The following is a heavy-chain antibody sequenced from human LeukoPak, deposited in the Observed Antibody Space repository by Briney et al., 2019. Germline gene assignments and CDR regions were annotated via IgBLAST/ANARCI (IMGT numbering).Heavy chain of an antibody. D-gene: IGHD3-3*01. V-gene: IGHV4-4*07. CDR2: IYTSGST. CDR3: ARGPSIYDFWSGYKDY. CDR1: GGCISSYY. J-gene: IGHJ4*02. Sequence: SETLSLTCTVSGGCISSYYRSWIRQPAGKGLEWIGRIYTSGSTNYGPSLKSRVTMSVDTSKNQFSLKLSSVTAADTAVYYFARGPSIYDFWSGYKDYWGQGTLVTVSS.